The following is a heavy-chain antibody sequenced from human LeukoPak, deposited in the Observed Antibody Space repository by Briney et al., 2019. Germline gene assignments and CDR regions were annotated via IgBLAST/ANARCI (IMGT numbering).Heavy chain of an antibody. Sequence: PGGSLRLSCAASGFTFDDYAMHWVRQAPGKGLEWVSGISWNSGSIGYADSVKGRFTISRDNSKNTLYLQMNSLRAEDTAVYYCAREPGYCSSTSCYEFDYWGQGTLVTVSS. V-gene: IGHV3-9*01. CDR3: AREPGYCSSTSCYEFDY. J-gene: IGHJ4*02. D-gene: IGHD2-2*01. CDR1: GFTFDDYA. CDR2: ISWNSGSI.